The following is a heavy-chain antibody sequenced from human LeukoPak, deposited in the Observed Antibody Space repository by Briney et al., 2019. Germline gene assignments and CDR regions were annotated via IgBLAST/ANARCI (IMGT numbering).Heavy chain of an antibody. CDR2: ISGSGGST. J-gene: IGHJ5*02. Sequence: PGGSLRLSCAASGFTFSTHAMNWVRQAPGKGLEWVSGISGSGGSTYYADSVKGRFTISRDNSKNTLYLQMITLRAEDTAVYYCAKDAMAVAGNVIWFDPWGQGTLVTVSS. D-gene: IGHD6-19*01. V-gene: IGHV3-23*01. CDR3: AKDAMAVAGNVIWFDP. CDR1: GFTFSTHA.